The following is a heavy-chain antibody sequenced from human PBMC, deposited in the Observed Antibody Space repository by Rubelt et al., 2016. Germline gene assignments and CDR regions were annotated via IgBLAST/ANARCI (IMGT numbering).Heavy chain of an antibody. CDR2: ISHSGST. J-gene: IGHJ4*02. CDR1: GESVSGYY. V-gene: IGHV4-34*02. CDR3: ARAVPFDY. Sequence: QVQLQQWGAGLFKPSETLSLTCAVYGESVSGYYWSWIRQPPGKGLEWIGEISHSGSTSHNPSLKSRVIISADTSKNQFSLKLTSVTAADTAVYYCARAVPFDYWGQGTLVTVSS.